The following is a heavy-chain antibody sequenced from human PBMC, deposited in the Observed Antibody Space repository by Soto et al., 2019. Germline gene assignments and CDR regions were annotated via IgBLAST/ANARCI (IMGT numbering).Heavy chain of an antibody. J-gene: IGHJ4*02. D-gene: IGHD3-16*02. V-gene: IGHV4-39*02. CDR3: ARDYIWGSYRISFDY. CDR2: IYYSGST. Sequence: SETLSLTCTVSGGSISSSSYYWGWIRQPPGKGLEWIGSIYYSGSTYYNPSLKSRVTISVDTSKNQFSLKLSSVTAADTAVYYCARDYIWGSYRISFDYWGQGTLVTVSS. CDR1: GGSISSSSYY.